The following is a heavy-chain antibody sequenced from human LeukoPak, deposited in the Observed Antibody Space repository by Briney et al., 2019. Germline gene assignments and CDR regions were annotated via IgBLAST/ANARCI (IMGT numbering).Heavy chain of an antibody. CDR3: ARDLGYCSSTSCYSD. D-gene: IGHD2-2*01. V-gene: IGHV1-69*13. CDR2: IIPIFGTA. J-gene: IGHJ4*02. CDR1: GGTFSSYA. Sequence: ASVNVSCKASGGTFSSYAISWVRQAPGQGLEWMGGIIPIFGTANYAQKFQGRVTITADESTSTAYMELSSLRSEDTAVYYCARDLGYCSSTSCYSDWGQGTLVTVSS.